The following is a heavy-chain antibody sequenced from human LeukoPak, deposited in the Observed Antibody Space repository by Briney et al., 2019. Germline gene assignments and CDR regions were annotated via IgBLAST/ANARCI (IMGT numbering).Heavy chain of an antibody. V-gene: IGHV4-38-2*02. CDR3: ARGVVVAIYYFDY. D-gene: IGHD2-15*01. J-gene: IGHJ4*02. Sequence: SETLSLTCTVSGYSISSGYYWSWIRQPPGKGLEWIGEINHSGSTNYNPSLKSRVTISVDTSKNQFSLKLSSVTAADTAVYYCARGVVVAIYYFDYWGQGTLVTVSS. CDR2: INHSGST. CDR1: GYSISSGYY.